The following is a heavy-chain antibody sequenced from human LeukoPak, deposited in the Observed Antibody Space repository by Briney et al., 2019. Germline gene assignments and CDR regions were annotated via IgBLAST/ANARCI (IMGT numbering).Heavy chain of an antibody. CDR2: IYTSGST. CDR1: GSSISSGYY. J-gene: IGHJ3*02. CDR3: AMVRGVTNDAFDI. Sequence: SETLSLTCTVSGSSISSGYYWGWIRQPAGKGLEWIGRIYTSGSTNYNPSLKSRVTISVDTSKNQFSLKLSSVTAADTAVYYCAMVRGVTNDAFDIWGQGTMVTVSS. V-gene: IGHV4-61*02. D-gene: IGHD3-10*01.